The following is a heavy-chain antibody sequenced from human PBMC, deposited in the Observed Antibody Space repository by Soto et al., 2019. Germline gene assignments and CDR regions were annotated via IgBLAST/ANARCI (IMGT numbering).Heavy chain of an antibody. CDR2: ISWNRGDI. CDR1: GFMFEDYA. Sequence: EVELVESGGGLVQPGRSLTLACAASGFMFEDYAMHWVRQVPGKGLEWVSVISWNRGDIAYVDSVKGRFTISRDNAKKYLTLQMNSLRPEETALYYCAKGKVATIKYYGMDVWGQGTTVIVSS. J-gene: IGHJ6*02. CDR3: AKGKVATIKYYGMDV. V-gene: IGHV3-9*01. D-gene: IGHD5-12*01.